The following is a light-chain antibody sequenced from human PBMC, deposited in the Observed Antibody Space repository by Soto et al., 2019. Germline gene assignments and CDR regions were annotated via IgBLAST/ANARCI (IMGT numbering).Light chain of an antibody. CDR3: SSHTSSTALV. CDR2: DVT. Sequence: QAVVTQPASVSASPGQSIAISCTGTDSDIGGYDHVSWYQQHPGKAPKLLIYDVTNRPSGVSSRFSGSKAGRTASLTISGLQTEDEADYYCSSHTSSTALVFGTGT. J-gene: IGLJ1*01. CDR1: DSDIGGYDH. V-gene: IGLV2-14*01.